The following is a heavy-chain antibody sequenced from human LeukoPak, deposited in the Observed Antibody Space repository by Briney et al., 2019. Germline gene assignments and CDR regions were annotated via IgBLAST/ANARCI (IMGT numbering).Heavy chain of an antibody. J-gene: IGHJ4*02. D-gene: IGHD1-14*01. CDR1: GASIKTYY. V-gene: IGHV4-59*01. CDR2: IYSRGST. Sequence: SETLSLTCNVSGASIKTYYWTWIRQPPGKGLEYIGYIYSRGSTNYNPSLKSRVTLSVDTSKNQFSLRLRSPTAADTAVYYCARVREGDHLHQFYLDSWGQGTLITVSS. CDR3: ARVREGDHLHQFYLDS.